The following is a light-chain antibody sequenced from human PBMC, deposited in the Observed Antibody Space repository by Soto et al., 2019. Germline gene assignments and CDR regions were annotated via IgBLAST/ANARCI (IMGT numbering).Light chain of an antibody. Sequence: DIVMTQSPDSLAVSLGERATINCKSSQSVLYGSHNRNHINWYQQKPGHPPKLLIYWASTRESGVPDRFSGGGSGTDFTLTIGSLQAEDVAVYYRQQYCSSPYTFGQGTKVEIK. CDR2: WAS. V-gene: IGKV4-1*01. J-gene: IGKJ2*01. CDR3: QQYCSSPYT. CDR1: QSVLYGSHNRNH.